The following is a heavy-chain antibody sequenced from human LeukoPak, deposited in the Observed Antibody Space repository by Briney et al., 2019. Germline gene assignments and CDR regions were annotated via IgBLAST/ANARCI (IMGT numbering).Heavy chain of an antibody. J-gene: IGHJ4*02. V-gene: IGHV4-30-4*08. CDR2: IYYSGST. CDR1: GGSISSGDYY. CDR3: ARSVIWFGELLPGPHFDY. D-gene: IGHD3-10*01. Sequence: SSETLSLTCTVSGGSISSGDYYWSWIRQPPGEGLEWIGYIYYSGSTYYNPSLKSRVTISVDTSKNQFSLKLSSVTAADTAVYYCARSVIWFGELLPGPHFDYWGQGTLVTVSS.